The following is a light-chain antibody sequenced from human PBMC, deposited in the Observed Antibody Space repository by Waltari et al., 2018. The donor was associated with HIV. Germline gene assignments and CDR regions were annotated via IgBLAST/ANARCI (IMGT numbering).Light chain of an antibody. J-gene: IGKJ2*01. Sequence: EIVLTQSPGILSLSPGKRATLSCRASQSVSSNYLAWYQQKPGRAPRLLIFDASTRASGIPDRFSGSGSGTDFTLTISRLEPEDFAVYYCQQYGNSPVYTFGQGTKLEIK. CDR3: QQYGNSPVYT. V-gene: IGKV3-20*01. CDR2: DAS. CDR1: QSVSSNY.